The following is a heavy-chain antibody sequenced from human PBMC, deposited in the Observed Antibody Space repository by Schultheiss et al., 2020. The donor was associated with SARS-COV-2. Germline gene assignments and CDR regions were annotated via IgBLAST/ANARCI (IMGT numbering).Heavy chain of an antibody. V-gene: IGHV4-59*01. CDR3: ARDQPPGDGDGRSDAFDI. Sequence: SETLSLTCAVYGGSFSDYYWSWIRQPPGKGLEWIGYIYYSGSTNYNPSLKSRVTMSVDTSKNQFSLKLSSVTAADTAVYYCARDQPPGDGDGRSDAFDIWGQGTMVTVSS. CDR2: IYYSGST. J-gene: IGHJ3*02. D-gene: IGHD4-17*01. CDR1: GGSFSDYY.